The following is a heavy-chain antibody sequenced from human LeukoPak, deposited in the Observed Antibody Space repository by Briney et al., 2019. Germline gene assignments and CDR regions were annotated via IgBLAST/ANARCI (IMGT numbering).Heavy chain of an antibody. V-gene: IGHV3-23*01. Sequence: GGSLRLSCAASGFTFSSYAMSWVRQAPGKGLEWVSGISGSGGSTFYADSVKGRFTISRDNSKNTLYLQMNSLRAEDTAVYYCARGTLKAAATDFDYWGQGTLVTVSS. CDR1: GFTFSSYA. D-gene: IGHD6-13*01. CDR3: ARGTLKAAATDFDY. J-gene: IGHJ4*02. CDR2: ISGSGGST.